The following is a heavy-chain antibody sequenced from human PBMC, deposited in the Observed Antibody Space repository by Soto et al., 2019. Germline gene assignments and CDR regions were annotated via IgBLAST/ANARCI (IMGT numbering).Heavy chain of an antibody. CDR2: IRGNGANT. CDR1: GFIFSTYA. Sequence: GGSLRLSCAASGFIFSTYAMNWVRQAPGKGLEWVSTIRGNGANTYYADSVKGRFTISRDNSRNTLYLEMNSLRAEDTAVYYCAKSSGWYDAFDFWGQGAMVTVSS. CDR3: AKSSGWYDAFDF. D-gene: IGHD6-19*01. J-gene: IGHJ3*01. V-gene: IGHV3-23*01.